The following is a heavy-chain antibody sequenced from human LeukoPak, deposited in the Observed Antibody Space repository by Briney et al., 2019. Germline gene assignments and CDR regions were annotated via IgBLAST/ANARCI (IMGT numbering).Heavy chain of an antibody. CDR1: GGTFSSYA. D-gene: IGHD6-13*01. V-gene: IGHV1-69*06. Sequence: SSVKVSCKASGGTFSSYAISWVRQAPGQGLEWMGGIIPIFGTANYAQKFHGRVTITADKSTSTAYMELSSLRSEDTAVYYCARGPKSIAAAGTSPFDPWGQGTLVTVSS. CDR3: ARGPKSIAAAGTSPFDP. CDR2: IIPIFGTA. J-gene: IGHJ5*02.